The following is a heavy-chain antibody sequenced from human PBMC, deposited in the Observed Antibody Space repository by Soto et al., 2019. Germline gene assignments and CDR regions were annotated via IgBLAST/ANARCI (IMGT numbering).Heavy chain of an antibody. J-gene: IGHJ6*02. CDR3: ARESHLLFLWFGEPQSHYGMDV. D-gene: IGHD3-10*01. CDR2: INHSGST. CDR1: GGSISSSSYY. Sequence: SETLSLTCTVSGGSISSSSYYWSWIRQPPGKGLEWIGEINHSGSTNYNPSLKSRVTISVDTSKNQFSLKLSSVTAADTAVYYCARESHLLFLWFGEPQSHYGMDVWGQGTTVTVSS. V-gene: IGHV4-39*07.